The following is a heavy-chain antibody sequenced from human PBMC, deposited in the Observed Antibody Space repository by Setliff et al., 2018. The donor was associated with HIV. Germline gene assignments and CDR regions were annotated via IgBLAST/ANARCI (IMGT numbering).Heavy chain of an antibody. J-gene: IGHJ4*02. CDR3: ARGRSRYYYDGSGYYVDY. Sequence: SETLSLTCTVSGDSISSGSYYWSWIRQPPGKGLEWIGYTYYIGNTNYNPSLKSRVTISVDTSKNQLSLKLSSVTAADTAVYYCARGRSRYYYDGSGYYVDYWGQGTLVTVS. D-gene: IGHD3-22*01. V-gene: IGHV4-61*01. CDR2: TYYIGNT. CDR1: GDSISSGSYY.